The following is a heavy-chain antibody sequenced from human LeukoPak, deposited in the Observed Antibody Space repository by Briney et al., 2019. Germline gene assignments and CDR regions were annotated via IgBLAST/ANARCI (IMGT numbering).Heavy chain of an antibody. CDR1: GFTFSSYA. J-gene: IGHJ4*02. Sequence: PGGSLRLSCAASGFTFSSYAMSWVRQAPWKGLEWVSAISGGSTYYADSVKGRFTISRDNSKNTLYLQMNSLRAEDTAVYYCARVSRHNFGSFDYWGQGTLVTVSS. D-gene: IGHD1-1*01. V-gene: IGHV3-23*01. CDR2: ISGGST. CDR3: ARVSRHNFGSFDY.